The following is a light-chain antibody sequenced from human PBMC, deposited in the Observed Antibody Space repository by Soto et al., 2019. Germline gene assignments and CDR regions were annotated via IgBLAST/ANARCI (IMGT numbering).Light chain of an antibody. J-gene: IGLJ1*01. Sequence: QSVLTQPPSASGTPGQRGTISCSGSSSNIGSNYVYWYQQLPGTAPKLLIYSNNQRPAGVPDRFSGSKSGTSASLAISGLRSEDEADYYCAAWDDSLSVYVFGTGTKLTVL. CDR1: SSNIGSNY. CDR2: SNN. V-gene: IGLV1-47*02. CDR3: AAWDDSLSVYV.